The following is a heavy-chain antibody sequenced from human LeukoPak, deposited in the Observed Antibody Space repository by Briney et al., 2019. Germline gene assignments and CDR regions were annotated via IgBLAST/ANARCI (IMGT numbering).Heavy chain of an antibody. Sequence: SVTLSLTCAVSVASISNYYWSWIRQAPGKGLEWIGYISTSGSTNYNPSLKSRVSISLDTSNNRFSLNLNFVTAADTAVYFCASPRTSYRYTFDYWGPGALVTVSS. CDR3: ASPRTSYRYTFDY. J-gene: IGHJ4*02. D-gene: IGHD5-18*01. V-gene: IGHV4-4*09. CDR2: ISTSGST. CDR1: VASISNYY.